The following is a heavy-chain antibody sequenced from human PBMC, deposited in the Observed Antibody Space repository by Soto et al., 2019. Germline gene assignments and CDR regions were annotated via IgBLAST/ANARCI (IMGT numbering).Heavy chain of an antibody. CDR1: GLTFSSYS. CDR3: ARDVQSKSFDY. J-gene: IGHJ4*02. V-gene: IGHV3-48*01. CDR2: ISSSSSTI. Sequence: GGSLRLSCAASGLTFSSYSMNWVRQAPGKGLEWVSYISSSSSTIYYADSVKGRFTISRDNAKNSLYLQMNSLRAEDTAVYYCARDVQSKSFDYWGQGTLVPVSS. D-gene: IGHD4-4*01.